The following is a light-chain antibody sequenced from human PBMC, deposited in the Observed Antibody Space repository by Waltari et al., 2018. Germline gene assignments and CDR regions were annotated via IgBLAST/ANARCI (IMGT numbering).Light chain of an antibody. Sequence: DVVMTQSPDSLAVSLGERATINCRSSQSLLFSSNNRNYLAWYQQKPGQPPKLLIYWAATRPTGVPDRFSGSGSGTDFTLTISSLQAEDVAVYHCQQYYFTPLTFGGGTKVEIK. CDR1: QSLLFSSNNRNY. CDR2: WAA. J-gene: IGKJ4*01. CDR3: QQYYFTPLT. V-gene: IGKV4-1*01.